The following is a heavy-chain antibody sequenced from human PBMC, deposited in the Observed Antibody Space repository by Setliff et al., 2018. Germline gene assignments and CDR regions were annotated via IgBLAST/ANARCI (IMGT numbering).Heavy chain of an antibody. Sequence: SETLSLTCRVSGGSISSGNYYWGLIRQPPGKGLEWVATIYYSGRTYSNPSLKGRLIISVDAPDNQFSVKLSSVTAADTAVYYCARHKSNGSGSYPSLYMDVWGKGIMVTVSS. CDR1: GGSISSGNYY. V-gene: IGHV4-39*01. D-gene: IGHD3-10*01. J-gene: IGHJ6*03. CDR3: ARHKSNGSGSYPSLYMDV. CDR2: IYYSGRT.